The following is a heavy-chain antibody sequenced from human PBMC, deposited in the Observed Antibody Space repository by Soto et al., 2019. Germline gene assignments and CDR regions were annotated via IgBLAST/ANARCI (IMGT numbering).Heavy chain of an antibody. D-gene: IGHD3-10*01. Sequence: ASVKVSCKASGYTFTTYDISWVRQAPGQGLEWMGWISAYNGKTNYAQKLQGRVTMTTDTSTSTAYMELRSLRSDDTAVYYCARHGDYYGSGVEPFDYWGQGTLVTVSS. CDR2: ISAYNGKT. V-gene: IGHV1-18*01. J-gene: IGHJ4*02. CDR3: ARHGDYYGSGVEPFDY. CDR1: GYTFTTYD.